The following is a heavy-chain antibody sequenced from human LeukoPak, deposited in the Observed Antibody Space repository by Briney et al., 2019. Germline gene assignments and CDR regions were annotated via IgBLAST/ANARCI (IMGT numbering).Heavy chain of an antibody. V-gene: IGHV4-4*02. J-gene: IGHJ4*02. Sequence: SETLSLTCAVSGAPISSRNWWNWVRQPPGKGLEWIGEIYHSGSTNYNPSLQSRVTISVDKSKNQFSLKLTSVTAEDTAVYYCAKIYSTTWYSSVDSDYWGQGTLVIVSS. D-gene: IGHD2-21*01. CDR1: GAPISSRNW. CDR3: AKIYSTTWYSSVDSDY. CDR2: IYHSGST.